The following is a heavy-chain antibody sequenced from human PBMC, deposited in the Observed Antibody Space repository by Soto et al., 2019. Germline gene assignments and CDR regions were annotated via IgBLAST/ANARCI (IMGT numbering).Heavy chain of an antibody. J-gene: IGHJ6*02. CDR2: ISSSGSTI. CDR3: ARASRITIFGVVNGMDV. Sequence: VGSLRLSCAASGFTFSSYEMNWVRQAPGKGLEWVSYISSSGSTIYYADSVKGRFTISRDNAKNSLYLQMNSLRAEDTAVYYCARASRITIFGVVNGMDVWGQGTTVTVSS. D-gene: IGHD3-3*01. CDR1: GFTFSSYE. V-gene: IGHV3-48*03.